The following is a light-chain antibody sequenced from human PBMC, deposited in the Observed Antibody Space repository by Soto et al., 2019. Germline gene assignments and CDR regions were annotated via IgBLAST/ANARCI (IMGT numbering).Light chain of an antibody. CDR1: QGVNSW. CDR2: GAS. J-gene: IGKJ3*01. CDR3: QQANTFPVT. V-gene: IGKV1D-12*01. Sequence: DIQMTQSPSSVSASVGDRVTITCRASQGVNSWLAWYQQKPGKAPKLLIYGASTLQSGVPSRLSGSGSGTNFTLTISSLQPEDFATYYCQQANTFPVTFGPGTKVDIK.